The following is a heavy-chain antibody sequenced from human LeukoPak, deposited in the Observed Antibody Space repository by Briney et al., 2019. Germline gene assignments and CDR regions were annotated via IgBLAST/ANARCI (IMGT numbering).Heavy chain of an antibody. CDR3: ARQWLQYYYYYMDV. CDR1: GGSISSGSYY. CDR2: IYTSGST. V-gene: IGHV4-61*02. J-gene: IGHJ6*03. D-gene: IGHD5-12*01. Sequence: PSQTLSLTCTVSGGSISSGSYYWSWIRQPAGKGLEWIGRIYTSGSTNYNPSLKSRVTISVDTSKNQFSLKLSSVTAADTAVYYCARQWLQYYYYYMDVWGKGTTVTVSS.